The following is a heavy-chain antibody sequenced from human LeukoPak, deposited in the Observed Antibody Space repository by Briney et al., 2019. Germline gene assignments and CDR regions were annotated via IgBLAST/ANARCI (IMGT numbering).Heavy chain of an antibody. CDR2: IYHSGST. D-gene: IGHD3-3*01. J-gene: IGHJ5*02. CDR3: ASVSGWSGH. CDR1: GGSINSNTYY. Sequence: PSETLSLTCTVSGGSINSNTYYWGWIRQPPGNGLEWIGSIYHSGSTYYNPSLKSRVTISVDTSKNQFSLKMSSVTAADTAMYYCASVSGWSGHWGQGTLVTVSS. V-gene: IGHV4-39*01.